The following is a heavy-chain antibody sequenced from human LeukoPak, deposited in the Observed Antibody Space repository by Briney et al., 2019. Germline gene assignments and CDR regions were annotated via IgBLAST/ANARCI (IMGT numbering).Heavy chain of an antibody. J-gene: IGHJ6*02. D-gene: IGHD1-26*01. V-gene: IGHV4-30-2*01. Sequence: SETLSLTCAVSGGSISSGGYSWSWLRQPPGKGLEWIGYIYHSGSTYYNPSLKSRVTISVDRSKNQFSLKLSSVTAADTAVYYCARGSGSYDYYYYGMDVWGQGTTVTVSS. CDR3: ARGSGSYDYYYYGMDV. CDR1: GGSISSGGYS. CDR2: IYHSGST.